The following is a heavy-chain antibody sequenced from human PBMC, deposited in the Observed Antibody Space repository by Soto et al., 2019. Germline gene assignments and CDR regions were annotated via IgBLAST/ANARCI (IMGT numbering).Heavy chain of an antibody. CDR1: GYTLTEFA. V-gene: IGHV1-24*01. D-gene: IGHD2-2*01. Sequence: QIQVVQSGAGVKKPGASVKVSCKISGYTLTEFALSWVRQAPGNGLEWLGGFDPEDGEAISAQNVQGRITMTADASTGTVFMELNSLRSDDTAVYYCAALYASGVECWGQGTMVTVSS. J-gene: IGHJ4*01. CDR3: AALYASGVEC. CDR2: FDPEDGEA.